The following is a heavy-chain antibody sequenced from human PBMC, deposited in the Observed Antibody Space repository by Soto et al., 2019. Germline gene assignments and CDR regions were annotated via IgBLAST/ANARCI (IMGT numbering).Heavy chain of an antibody. J-gene: IGHJ5*02. CDR2: IYYSGST. V-gene: IGHV4-31*03. CDR1: GGSISSGGYY. D-gene: IGHD3-3*01. Sequence: PSETLSLTCTVSGGSISSGGYYWSWIRQHPGKGLERIGYIYYSGSTYYNPSLKSRVTISVDTSKNQFSLKLSSVTAADTAVYYCARVYSEYYDFWSGYYTSGWFDPWGQGTLVTV. CDR3: ARVYSEYYDFWSGYYTSGWFDP.